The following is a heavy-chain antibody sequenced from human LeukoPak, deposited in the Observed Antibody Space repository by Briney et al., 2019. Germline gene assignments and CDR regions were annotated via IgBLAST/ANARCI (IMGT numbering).Heavy chain of an antibody. CDR3: AKSSAAMSGWFDP. J-gene: IGHJ5*02. D-gene: IGHD2-2*01. V-gene: IGHV3-9*01. CDR2: ISWNSGSI. Sequence: GGSLRLSCAASGFTFYDYAMHWVRQAPGKGLEGVSGISWNSGSIGYADSVKGRFTISRDNAKNSLYLQMNSLRAEDTALYYCAKSSAAMSGWFDPWGQGTLVTVSS. CDR1: GFTFYDYA.